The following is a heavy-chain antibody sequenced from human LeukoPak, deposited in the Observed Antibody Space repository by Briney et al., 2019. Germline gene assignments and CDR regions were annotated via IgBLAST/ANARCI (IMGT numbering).Heavy chain of an antibody. CDR3: ARRGAGTHFDY. V-gene: IGHV1-8*01. D-gene: IGHD6-19*01. J-gene: IGHJ4*02. CDR1: GYTFTSYE. CDR2: MNPNSGNT. Sequence: ASVKVSCKASGYTFTSYEINWVRQATGQGLEWMGRMNPNSGNTAYAQKFQGRVSMTWNTSISTAYMELSSLRSEDTAVYYCARRGAGTHFDYWGQGTLVTVSS.